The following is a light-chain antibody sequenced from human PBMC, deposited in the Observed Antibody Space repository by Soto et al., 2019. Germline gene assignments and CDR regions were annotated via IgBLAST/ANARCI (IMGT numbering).Light chain of an antibody. J-gene: IGLJ1*01. CDR2: DVS. CDR1: SSDVGGYNY. CDR3: CSYAGSYTYV. Sequence: QSVLTQPRSVSGSPGQSVTISCTGTSSDVGGYNYVSWYQQHPGKAPKLMIYDVSERPSGVPDRFSGSKSGNTASLTISGLQAEDEADYYCCSYAGSYTYVFGIGTKLTVL. V-gene: IGLV2-11*01.